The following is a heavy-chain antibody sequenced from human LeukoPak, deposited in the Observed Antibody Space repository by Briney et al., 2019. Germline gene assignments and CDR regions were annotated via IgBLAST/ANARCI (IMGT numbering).Heavy chain of an antibody. CDR1: GGSISSGDYY. J-gene: IGHJ4*02. Sequence: PSETLSLTCTVSGGSISSGDYYWSWIRQPPGKGLEWIGYIYYSGSTYYNPSLKSRVTISVDTSKNQFSLKLSSVTAADTAVYYCARAPSRPATAFDYWGQGTLVTVSS. CDR3: ARAPSRPATAFDY. D-gene: IGHD2-2*01. CDR2: IYYSGST. V-gene: IGHV4-30-4*01.